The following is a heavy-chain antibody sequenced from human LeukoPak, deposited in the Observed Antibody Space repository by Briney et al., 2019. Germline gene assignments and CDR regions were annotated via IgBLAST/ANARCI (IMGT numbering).Heavy chain of an antibody. V-gene: IGHV3-48*04. CDR1: GFIFSGYG. CDR3: VTRGTTATKYLEY. D-gene: IGHD1-1*01. J-gene: IGHJ4*02. CDR2: ISSSGSTI. Sequence: SGGSLRLSCAASGFIFSGYGMHWVRQAPGKGLEWVSYISSSGSTIYYADSVKGRFTISRDNAKNSLYLQMNSLRVGDAAVYYCVTRGTTATKYLEYWGQGTLVTVSS.